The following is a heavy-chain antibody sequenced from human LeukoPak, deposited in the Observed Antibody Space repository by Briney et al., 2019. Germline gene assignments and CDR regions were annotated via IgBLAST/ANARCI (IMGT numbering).Heavy chain of an antibody. Sequence: GGSLRLSCAASGFTFSSYAMSWVRQAPGKGLEWVSAISGSGSTIYYADSVKGRFTISRDNAKNSLYLQMNSLRAEDTAVYYCARVSSGSYNYYFDYWGQGTLVTVSS. J-gene: IGHJ4*02. CDR1: GFTFSSYA. CDR3: ARVSSGSYNYYFDY. D-gene: IGHD1-26*01. V-gene: IGHV3-23*01. CDR2: ISGSGSTI.